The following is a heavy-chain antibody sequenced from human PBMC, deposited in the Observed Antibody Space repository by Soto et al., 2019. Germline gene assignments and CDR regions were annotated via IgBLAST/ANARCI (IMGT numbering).Heavy chain of an antibody. J-gene: IGHJ4*02. Sequence: QVQLVESGGGVVQPGRSLRLSCAASGFTFSSYAMHWVRQAPGKGLEWVAVISYDGSNKYYADSVKGRFTISRDNSKNXLXXQMNSLRAEDTAVYYCARALPPSSGVRGVIIAPDYWGQGTLVTVSS. CDR1: GFTFSSYA. CDR3: ARALPPSSGVRGVIIAPDY. CDR2: ISYDGSNK. D-gene: IGHD3-10*01. V-gene: IGHV3-30-3*01.